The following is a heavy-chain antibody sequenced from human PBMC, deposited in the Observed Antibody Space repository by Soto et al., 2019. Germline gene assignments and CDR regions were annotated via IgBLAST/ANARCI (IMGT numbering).Heavy chain of an antibody. CDR1: GYSFTNYW. D-gene: IGHD6-19*01. CDR3: ARPGSGSPTNNWWFDL. V-gene: IGHV5-51*01. Sequence: PGESLKISCKGSGYSFTNYWIGWVRQMPGKGLEWMGIIYPGDSDTRYSPSFQGQVTISVDKSFSTAYLQWRSLKASDTAMYYCARPGSGSPTNNWWFDLWGRGTLVTVSS. CDR2: IYPGDSDT. J-gene: IGHJ2*01.